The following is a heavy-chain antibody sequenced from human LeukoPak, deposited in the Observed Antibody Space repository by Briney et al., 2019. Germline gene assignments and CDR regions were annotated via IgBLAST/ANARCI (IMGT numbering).Heavy chain of an antibody. J-gene: IGHJ1*01. Sequence: GASVKVSCKASGYTFTSYGISWVRQAPGQGLEWMGWISAYNGNTNYAQKLQGRVTMTTDTSTSTAYMELRSLRSDDTAVYYCARDPIPYYYDSSGYYGAEYFRHWGQGTLVTVPS. CDR1: GYTFTSYG. CDR2: ISAYNGNT. D-gene: IGHD3-22*01. CDR3: ARDPIPYYYDSSGYYGAEYFRH. V-gene: IGHV1-18*01.